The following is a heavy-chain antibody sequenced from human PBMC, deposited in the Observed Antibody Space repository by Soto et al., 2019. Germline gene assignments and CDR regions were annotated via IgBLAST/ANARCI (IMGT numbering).Heavy chain of an antibody. CDR3: ASHRRP. CDR1: GFTFSTYW. V-gene: IGHV3-74*01. CDR2: INSDGTST. Sequence: EVPLVESGGGLVQPGGSLRLSCAASGFTFSTYWMHWVRQAPGKGLVSVARINSDGTSTTYADSVKGRFTISRDNAKNMLSLQMNSLRAEDTAVYYCASHRRPWGQGTLVTVSS. J-gene: IGHJ5*02.